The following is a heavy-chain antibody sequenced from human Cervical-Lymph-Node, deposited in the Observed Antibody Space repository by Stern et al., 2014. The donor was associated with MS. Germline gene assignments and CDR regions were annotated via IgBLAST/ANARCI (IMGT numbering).Heavy chain of an antibody. CDR1: GFTFTAYY. D-gene: IGHD2-15*01. CDR2: LNLDSGDK. Sequence: QVQLVQSGADMREPGASVKVSCKASGFTFTAYYLHWVRQAPGQGLEWMGRLNLDSGDKKFTQKFKGRLSLTWDTSINTAYMELSRLRSDDTAVYYCARGALYPPQPDYWGQGTLVTVSS. V-gene: IGHV1-2*06. CDR3: ARGALYPPQPDY. J-gene: IGHJ4*02.